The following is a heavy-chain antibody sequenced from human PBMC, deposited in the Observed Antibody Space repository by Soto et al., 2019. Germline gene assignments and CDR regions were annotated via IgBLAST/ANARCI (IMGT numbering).Heavy chain of an antibody. D-gene: IGHD2-21*01. J-gene: IGHJ5*02. CDR2: IYVTGAV. V-gene: IGHV4-31*03. CDR1: GAALNSGNYY. Sequence: PSGTLSITCSVSGAALNSGNYYWSWIRQVPGKGLEWIGHIYVTGAVDYNPSLRDRITISQDTSERQFSLNLRLVTAADTAVYYCARLRIATNNYKWFDPWGQGTLVTVSS. CDR3: ARLRIATNNYKWFDP.